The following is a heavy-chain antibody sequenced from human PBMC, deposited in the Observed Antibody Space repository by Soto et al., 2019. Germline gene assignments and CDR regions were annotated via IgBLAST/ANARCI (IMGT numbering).Heavy chain of an antibody. CDR2: INPGAGST. CDR1: GYTFTSYF. CDR3: ARVTVNNVLAGPFDY. Sequence: GASVKVSCKASGYTFTSYFLHWVRQAPGQGLEWMGIINPGAGSTTYAQNFQGRVTMTSDTSTSTVFMELSSLRSDDTAVYYCARVTVNNVLAGPFDYWGQGTLVTVS. J-gene: IGHJ4*02. V-gene: IGHV1-46*03. D-gene: IGHD3-9*01.